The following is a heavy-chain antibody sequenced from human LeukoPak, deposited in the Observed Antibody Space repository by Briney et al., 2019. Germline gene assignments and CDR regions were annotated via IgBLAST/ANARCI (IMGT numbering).Heavy chain of an antibody. Sequence: SGGSLRLSCAASGFTFSSYSMNWVREAPGKGLEWVSSISSSSSYIYYADSAKGRFTISRDNAKNSLYLQMNSLRAEDTAVYYCAAFGGISSFDYWGQGTLVTVSS. CDR2: ISSSSSYI. J-gene: IGHJ4*02. CDR1: GFTFSSYS. D-gene: IGHD2-8*02. CDR3: AAFGGISSFDY. V-gene: IGHV3-21*01.